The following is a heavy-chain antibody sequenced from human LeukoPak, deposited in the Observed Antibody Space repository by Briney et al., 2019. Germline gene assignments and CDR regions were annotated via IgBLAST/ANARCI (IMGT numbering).Heavy chain of an antibody. CDR3: TSFYGTN. D-gene: IGHD2/OR15-2a*01. CDR1: GFIFTKYW. CDR2: VNSDGSAT. V-gene: IGHV3-74*01. J-gene: IGHJ4*02. Sequence: GGSLRLSCAASGFIFTKYWMHWVRQAPGKGLVWVSHVNSDGSATSYADSVKGQLTISRDNAKNTEYLHMNSLRVEDTAVYYCTSFYGTNWGQGTLVTVSS.